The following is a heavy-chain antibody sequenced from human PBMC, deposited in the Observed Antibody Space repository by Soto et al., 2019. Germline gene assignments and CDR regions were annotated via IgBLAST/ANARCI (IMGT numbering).Heavy chain of an antibody. Sequence: GGSLRLSCAASGFTVSSYGMHGVRQAPGKGLEWVAVIWYDGSNKYYVDSVKGRFTISRDNSKNTLYLQMNSLRAEDTAVYYCARDRDYGSGRLPPPLRRLYYGMDVWGQGTTVTVS. J-gene: IGHJ6*01. CDR3: ARDRDYGSGRLPPPLRRLYYGMDV. CDR1: GFTVSSYG. V-gene: IGHV3-33*01. CDR2: IWYDGSNK. D-gene: IGHD3-10*01.